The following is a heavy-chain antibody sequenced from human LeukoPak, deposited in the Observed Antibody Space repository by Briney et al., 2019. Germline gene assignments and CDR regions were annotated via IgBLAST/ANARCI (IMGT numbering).Heavy chain of an antibody. CDR3: ARAGGIAARRYLDY. J-gene: IGHJ4*02. CDR1: GGSISSYY. Sequence: SETLSLTCTVSGGSISSYYWSWIRQPPGKGLEWIGYIYYSGSTNYNPSLKSRVTIPVDTAKNQSSLKLSSVTEADTAVYSCARAGGIAARRYLDYWGQGTLVTVSS. CDR2: IYYSGST. D-gene: IGHD6-6*01. V-gene: IGHV4-59*01.